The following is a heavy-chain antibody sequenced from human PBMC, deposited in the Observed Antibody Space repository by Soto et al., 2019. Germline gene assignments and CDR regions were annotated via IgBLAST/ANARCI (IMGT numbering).Heavy chain of an antibody. V-gene: IGHV2-5*02. D-gene: IGHD3-22*01. Sequence: SPPTLVNPTQTLTLTCTSSGFSYITSGEAVGWIRQPPGKALEWLALIYWDDDKRYSPSLKSRLTITKDTSKNQVVLTMTNMDPVDTATYYCAQRSSGYSVFDSWGQGTLVTVSS. CDR3: AQRSSGYSVFDS. J-gene: IGHJ4*02. CDR1: GFSYITSGEA. CDR2: IYWDDDK.